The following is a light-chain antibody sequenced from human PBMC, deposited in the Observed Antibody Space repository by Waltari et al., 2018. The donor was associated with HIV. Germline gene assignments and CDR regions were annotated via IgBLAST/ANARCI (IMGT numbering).Light chain of an antibody. Sequence: QSALTQPASVSGSPGQSITISCIGTSSDVGGYSLVSWYQPHPGKAPPLLIFKDPERPAGFSNRFSAAKSGTTASLTISGLLAEDAADYYCCSYGGFTTYVFGSGTKVTVL. V-gene: IGLV2-23*01. CDR1: SSDVGGYSL. CDR2: KDP. CDR3: CSYGGFTTYV. J-gene: IGLJ1*01.